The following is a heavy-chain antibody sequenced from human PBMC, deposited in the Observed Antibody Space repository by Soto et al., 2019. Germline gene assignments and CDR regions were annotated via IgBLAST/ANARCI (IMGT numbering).Heavy chain of an antibody. V-gene: IGHV4-61*01. J-gene: IGHJ4*02. Sequence: QVQLQESGPGLVKPSETLSLTCTVSGDSISTGNSISSYFWSWIRQPPGKGLERIGYIYYTGSTNYTPPLTSRVPRSLDTSKHQYPRRLTSVTAADTAVYFCARRVRGGSEYFDYWGQGTLVTVSS. CDR2: IYYTGST. D-gene: IGHD3-10*01. CDR1: GDSISTGNSISSYF. CDR3: ARRVRGGSEYFDY.